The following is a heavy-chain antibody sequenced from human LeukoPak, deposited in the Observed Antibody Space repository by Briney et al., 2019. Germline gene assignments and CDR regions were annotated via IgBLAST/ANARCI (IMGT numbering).Heavy chain of an antibody. D-gene: IGHD3-10*01. CDR1: GYTFTGYY. CDR2: INPNSGGT. Sequence: ASVKVSCKASGYTFTGYYMHWVRQAPGQGLKWMGWINPNSGGTNYAQKFQGRVTMTRDTSISTAYMELSRLRSDDTAVYYCARDSASGSYYNGDYWGQGTLVTVSS. CDR3: ARDSASGSYYNGDY. V-gene: IGHV1-2*02. J-gene: IGHJ4*02.